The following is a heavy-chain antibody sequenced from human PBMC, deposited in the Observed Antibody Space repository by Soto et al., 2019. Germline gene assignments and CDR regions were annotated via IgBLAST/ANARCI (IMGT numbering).Heavy chain of an antibody. V-gene: IGHV1-69*01. J-gene: IGHJ5*02. CDR1: GGTFSIYA. CDR3: ARRKYGGVNWCDP. Sequence: QVQLVQSGAEVKKPGSSVKDSCKASGGTFSIYAISWVRQAPGQGLEWMEGVIPICGTSNYAQKFQGRVTITADESTSTDYMERSRLRSADTAAYYGARRKYGGVNWCDPWGEGTLVVVSS. CDR2: VIPICGTS. D-gene: IGHD2-8*02.